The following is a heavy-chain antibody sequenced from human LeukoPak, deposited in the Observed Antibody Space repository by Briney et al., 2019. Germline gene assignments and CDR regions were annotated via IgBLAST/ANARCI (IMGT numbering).Heavy chain of an antibody. Sequence: SETLSPTCTVSGGSISSYYWSWIRQPPGKGLEWIGYIYYSGSTNYNPSLKSRVTISVDTSKNQFSLKLSSVTAADTAVYYCARDPYGDYPFPGIWGQGTLVTVSS. CDR2: IYYSGST. V-gene: IGHV4-59*01. CDR3: ARDPYGDYPFPGI. D-gene: IGHD4-17*01. J-gene: IGHJ4*02. CDR1: GGSISSYY.